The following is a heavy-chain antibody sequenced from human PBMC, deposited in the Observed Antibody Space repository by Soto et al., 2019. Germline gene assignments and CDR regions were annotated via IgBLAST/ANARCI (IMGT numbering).Heavy chain of an antibody. D-gene: IGHD6-6*01. CDR1: GGSISSYY. V-gene: IGHV4-59*01. CDR3: ARVWQLAEYNWFDP. CDR2: IYYSGST. Sequence: SLTCTVSGGSISSYYWSWIRQPPGKGLEWIGYIYYSGSTNYNPSLKSRVAISVDTSKNQFSLKLSSVTAADTAVYYCARVWQLAEYNWFDPWGQGTLVTVSS. J-gene: IGHJ5*02.